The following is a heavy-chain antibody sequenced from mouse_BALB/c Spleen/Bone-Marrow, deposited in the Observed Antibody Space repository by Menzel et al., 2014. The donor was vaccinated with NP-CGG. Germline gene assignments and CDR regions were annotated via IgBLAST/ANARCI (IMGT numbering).Heavy chain of an antibody. V-gene: IGHV5-6-3*01. D-gene: IGHD1-1*01. J-gene: IGHJ1*01. CDR3: ARAYGWYFDV. CDR1: GFTFSSYG. Sequence: EVQLVESGGGLVQPGGSLKLSCVASGFTFSSYGMSWVRQTPDKRLELVATINNNGGSTYYPDSVKGQFTISRDNAKNALYLQMSSLKSEDTAMYYCARAYGWYFDVWGAETTVTVSS. CDR2: INNNGGST.